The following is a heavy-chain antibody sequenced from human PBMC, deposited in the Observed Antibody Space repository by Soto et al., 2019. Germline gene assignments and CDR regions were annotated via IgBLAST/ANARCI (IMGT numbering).Heavy chain of an antibody. CDR3: ARQCRGVTCHWFVP. Sequence: GGSLRLSCSASGFTFRTYAMHWVRQAPGKGLEYVSAISSNGDNTYYADSVKGRFTVSRDNSKNTLYLQMNSLRAADTAVYYCARQCRGVTCHWFVPWGQGTLVTVSS. CDR2: ISSNGDNT. V-gene: IGHV3-64*04. D-gene: IGHD2-15*01. J-gene: IGHJ5*02. CDR1: GFTFRTYA.